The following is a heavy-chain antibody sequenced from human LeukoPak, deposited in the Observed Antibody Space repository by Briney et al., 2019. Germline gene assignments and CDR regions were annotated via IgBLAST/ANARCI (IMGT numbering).Heavy chain of an antibody. CDR1: GGSISSYY. CDR2: IYYSGST. Sequence: SETLSLTCTVSGGSISSYYWSWIRQPPGKGLEWIGYIYYSGSTNYNPSLKSRVTISVDTSKNQFFLKLSSVTAADTAVYYCARGTYYYDSSGYYDFDYWGQGTLVTVSS. D-gene: IGHD3-22*01. V-gene: IGHV4-59*12. J-gene: IGHJ4*02. CDR3: ARGTYYYDSSGYYDFDY.